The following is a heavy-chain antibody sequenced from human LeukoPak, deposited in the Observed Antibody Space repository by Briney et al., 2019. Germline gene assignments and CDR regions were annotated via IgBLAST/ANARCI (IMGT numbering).Heavy chain of an antibody. CDR3: ARYPTAMVSFDY. CDR2: IYYSGST. V-gene: IGHV4-39*01. Sequence: PSETLSLTCTVSGGSISSSDYYWGWIRQPPGKGLEWIGSIYYSGSTYYNPSLKSRVTISVDTSKNQFSLRLSFVTAADTAVYYCARYPTAMVSFDYWGQGTLVTVSS. J-gene: IGHJ4*02. D-gene: IGHD5-18*01. CDR1: GGSISSSDYY.